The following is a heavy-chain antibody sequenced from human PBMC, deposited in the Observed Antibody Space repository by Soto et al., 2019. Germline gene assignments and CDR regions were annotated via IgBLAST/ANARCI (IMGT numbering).Heavy chain of an antibody. J-gene: IGHJ6*02. D-gene: IGHD3-3*01. CDR3: ARGTTLAIFDYGMDV. V-gene: IGHV3-30-3*01. CDR1: GFTFSSYA. CDR2: ISNDGTNK. Sequence: QVQLEESGGGVVQPGRSLRLSCVGTGFTFSSYAMHWVRQAPGKGLEWVAVISNDGTNKYYADSVEGRITISRDNSTNTLYLQMHSLRSEDTAVYYCARGTTLAIFDYGMDVWGQGATVTVSS.